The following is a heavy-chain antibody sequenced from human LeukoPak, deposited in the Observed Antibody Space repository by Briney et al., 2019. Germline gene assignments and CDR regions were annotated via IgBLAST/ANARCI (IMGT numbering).Heavy chain of an antibody. CDR1: GFTFSSFG. CDR2: IWYDGSNK. J-gene: IGHJ4*02. Sequence: TGGSLRLPCAASGFTFSSFGMHWVRQAPGKGLEWVAVIWYDGSNKYYADSVKGRFTISRDNSKNTLYLQMNSLRAEDTAVYYCARDTDYGDTYYFDYWGQGTLVTVSS. CDR3: ARDTDYGDTYYFDY. D-gene: IGHD4-17*01. V-gene: IGHV3-33*01.